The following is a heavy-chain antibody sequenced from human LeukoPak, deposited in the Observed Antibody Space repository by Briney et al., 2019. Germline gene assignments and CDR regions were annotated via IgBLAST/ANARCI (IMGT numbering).Heavy chain of an antibody. CDR2: IYYSGST. J-gene: IGHJ6*02. Sequence: SETLSLTCTVSGGSISSGDYYWSWIRQPPGKGLEWIGYIYYSGSTYYNPSLKSRVTISVDTSKNQFSLKLSSVTAADTAVYYCARDSPYYYYGMDVWGQGTTVTVSS. CDR1: GGSISSGDYY. CDR3: ARDSPYYYYGMDV. V-gene: IGHV4-30-4*01.